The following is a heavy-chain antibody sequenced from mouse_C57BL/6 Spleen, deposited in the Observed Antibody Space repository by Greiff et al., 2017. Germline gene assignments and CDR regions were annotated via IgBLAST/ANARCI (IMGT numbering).Heavy chain of an antibody. CDR3: TRARYDCSGVDFGV. CDR2: IYPGDSDT. V-gene: IGHV1-5*01. D-gene: IGHD1-1*01. J-gene: IGHJ1*03. CDR1: GYTFTSYW. Sequence: VQLQQSGTVLAKPGASVKMSCKASGYTFTSYWMHWVKQRPGQGLEWIGAIYPGDSDTNYNQKFKGKATLTVVKSASTAYMELSSLTTEDSAVYYCTRARYDCSGVDFGVWGTVTTVT.